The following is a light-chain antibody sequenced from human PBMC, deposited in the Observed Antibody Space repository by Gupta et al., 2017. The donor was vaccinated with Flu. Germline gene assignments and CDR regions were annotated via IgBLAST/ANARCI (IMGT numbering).Light chain of an antibody. CDR1: NIGSET. Sequence: GGNNIGSETVHWYQQKPGQAPVSVLYDDDFRPSGIPERFSGSNSGNTATLTIRRVEAGDEADYYCQVWDTASDHWLFGAGTTLTVV. CDR2: DDD. J-gene: IGLJ3*02. CDR3: QVWDTASDHWL. V-gene: IGLV3-21*01.